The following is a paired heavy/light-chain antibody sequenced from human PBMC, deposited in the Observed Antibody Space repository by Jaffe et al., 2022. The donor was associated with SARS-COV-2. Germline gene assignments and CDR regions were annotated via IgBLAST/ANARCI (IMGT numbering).Heavy chain of an antibody. CDR3: VKHMPKGARSGWSYYYSGVDV. CDR1: GFSFSTYA. V-gene: IGHV3-30*18. J-gene: IGHJ6*02. CDR2: ISYDGSSK. D-gene: IGHD6-19*01. Sequence: QVQLVESGGGVVQPGRSLRLSCAASGFSFSTYAMHWVRQAPGKGLEWVAVISYDGSSKNYADSVKGRFIISRDNSKNTLYLQMNSLRAEETAVYYCVKHMPKGARSGWSYYYSGVDVWGQGTTVTVSS.
Light chain of an antibody. J-gene: IGKJ4*01. CDR2: KIS. Sequence: DIVMTQTPLSSPVTLGQPASISCRSSQSLVHSDGNTYLSWLQQRPGQPPRLLIYKISNRFSGVPDRFSGSGAGTDFTLKISRVEAEDVGVYYCMQATHFPLTFGGGTKVEIK. CDR1: QSLVHSDGNTY. V-gene: IGKV2-24*01. CDR3: MQATHFPLT.